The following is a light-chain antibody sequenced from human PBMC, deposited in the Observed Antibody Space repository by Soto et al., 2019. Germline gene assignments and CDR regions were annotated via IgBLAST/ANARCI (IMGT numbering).Light chain of an antibody. CDR2: GAS. V-gene: IGKV3-15*01. CDR3: QQYHNWPPYT. Sequence: EIVMTQSPATLSVSPGERATLSCRASQSVSRNLAWYQQNPGQAPRLLIYGASTRATDIPARFSGSGSGTDFTLTISSLQSEDFAVYYCQQYHNWPPYTFGQGTKLEIK. J-gene: IGKJ2*01. CDR1: QSVSRN.